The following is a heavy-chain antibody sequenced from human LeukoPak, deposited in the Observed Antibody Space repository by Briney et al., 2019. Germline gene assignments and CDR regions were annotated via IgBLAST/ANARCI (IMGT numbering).Heavy chain of an antibody. CDR3: ARGEWELLYYFDY. J-gene: IGHJ4*02. D-gene: IGHD1-26*01. Sequence: ASVKVSCMASGYTFTGYYMHWVRQAPGQGLEWMGWINPNSGGTNYAQKFQGRVTMTRDTSISTAYMELSRLRSDDTAVYYCARGEWELLYYFDYWGQGTLVTVSS. CDR1: GYTFTGYY. V-gene: IGHV1-2*02. CDR2: INPNSGGT.